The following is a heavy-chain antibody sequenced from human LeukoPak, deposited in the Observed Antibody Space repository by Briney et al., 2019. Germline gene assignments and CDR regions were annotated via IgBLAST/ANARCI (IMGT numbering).Heavy chain of an antibody. V-gene: IGHV3-33*06. D-gene: IGHD3-3*01. CDR2: IWYDGTNK. CDR3: AKDTSPPIFGVAYYFDS. Sequence: GGSLRLSCAASGFTFSSYGMHWVRQAPGKGLEWVAVIWYDGTNKYYADSVKGRFTISRDNSKNTLYLQLNSLRAEDTAVYYCAKDTSPPIFGVAYYFDSWGQGTLVTVSS. J-gene: IGHJ4*02. CDR1: GFTFSSYG.